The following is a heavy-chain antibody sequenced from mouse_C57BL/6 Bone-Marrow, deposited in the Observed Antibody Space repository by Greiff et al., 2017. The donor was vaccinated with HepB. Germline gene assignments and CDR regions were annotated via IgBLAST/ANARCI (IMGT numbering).Heavy chain of an antibody. CDR3: ARRDYGISYGY. Sequence: DVMLVESGGDLVKPGGSLKLSCAASGFTFSSYGMSWVRQTPDKRLEWVATISSGGSYTYYPDSVKGRFTISRDNAKNTLYLQMSSLKSEDTAMYYCARRDYGISYGYWGQGTTLTVSS. J-gene: IGHJ2*01. CDR1: GFTFSSYG. V-gene: IGHV5-6*02. D-gene: IGHD1-1*01. CDR2: ISSGGSYT.